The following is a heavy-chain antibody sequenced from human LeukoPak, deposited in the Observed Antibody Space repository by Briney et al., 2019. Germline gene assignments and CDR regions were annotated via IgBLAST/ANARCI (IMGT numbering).Heavy chain of an antibody. J-gene: IGHJ4*02. CDR3: ARGALARETVTNYFEY. CDR2: INPNSGGT. D-gene: IGHD4-17*01. Sequence: ASVRVPCKASGYTFSDHYIQWVRQAPGQGFDWLGWINPNSGGTEYTRKFRGRVTMTRDMSLSTAYMEMTRLTDDDTAVYYCARGALARETVTNYFEYWAQGTLVTVSS. CDR1: GYTFSDHY. V-gene: IGHV1-2*02.